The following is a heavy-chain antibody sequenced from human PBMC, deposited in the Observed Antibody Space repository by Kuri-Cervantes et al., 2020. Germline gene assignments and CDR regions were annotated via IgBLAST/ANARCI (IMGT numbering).Heavy chain of an antibody. D-gene: IGHD3-22*01. V-gene: IGHV1-8*01. J-gene: IGHJ3*02. CDR2: MNPNSGNT. CDR3: AGRIPPYYYDSSGLDDAFDI. Sequence: ASVKVSCKASGYTFTSYDINWVRQATGQGLEWMGWMNPNSGNTGYAQKFQGRVTMTRNTSISTAYMELSSLRSEDTAVYYCAGRIPPYYYDSSGLDDAFDIWGQGTMVTVSS. CDR1: GYTFTSYD.